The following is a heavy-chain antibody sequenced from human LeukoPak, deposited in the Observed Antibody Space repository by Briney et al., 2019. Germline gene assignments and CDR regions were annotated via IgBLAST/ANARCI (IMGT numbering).Heavy chain of an antibody. CDR3: ARAGAHRIAVAAGHAFDI. CDR1: GGTFSSYA. J-gene: IGHJ3*02. V-gene: IGHV1-69*01. CDR2: IIPIFGTA. D-gene: IGHD6-19*01. Sequence: ASVKVSCKASGGTFSSYAISWVRQAPGQGLEWMGGIIPIFGTANYAQKFQGRVTITADESTSTAYMELSSLRSEDTAVYYCARAGAHRIAVAAGHAFDIWGQGTMVTVSS.